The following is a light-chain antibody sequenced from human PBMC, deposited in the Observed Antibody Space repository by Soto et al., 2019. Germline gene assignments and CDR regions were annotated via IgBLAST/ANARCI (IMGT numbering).Light chain of an antibody. J-gene: IGKJ2*01. Sequence: DIQMTQSPSSLSASVGDRVTITCRASQSISSYLNWYQQKPGKAPKLLLYAASSLQSGVPSRFSRSGSRTDFTLTISSLQPEDFATYYCQQSYSTPVYTFGQGTKLEIK. CDR1: QSISSY. CDR2: AAS. V-gene: IGKV1-39*01. CDR3: QQSYSTPVYT.